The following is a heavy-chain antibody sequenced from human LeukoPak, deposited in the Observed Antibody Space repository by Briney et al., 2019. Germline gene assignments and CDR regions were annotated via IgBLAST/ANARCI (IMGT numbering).Heavy chain of an antibody. V-gene: IGHV4-59*01. CDR1: GVSISNYY. CDR3: ARDGGGGKGFDY. Sequence: KSSETLSLTRTVSGVSISNYYWSWIRQPPGKGLEWIGYIYYSGSTNYNPSLKSRVTISVDTSKNQFSLKLSSVTAADTAVYYCARDGGGGKGFDYWGQGTLVTVSS. CDR2: IYYSGST. D-gene: IGHD3-16*01. J-gene: IGHJ4*02.